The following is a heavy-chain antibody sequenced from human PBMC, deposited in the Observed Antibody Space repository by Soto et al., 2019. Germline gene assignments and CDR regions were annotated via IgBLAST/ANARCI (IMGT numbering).Heavy chain of an antibody. D-gene: IGHD3-3*01. CDR3: ARRYDFWSGSSYMEV. V-gene: IGHV1-46*01. CDR2: INLSGGST. J-gene: IGHJ6*03. CDR1: GYTFTSYY. Sequence: QVQLVQSGAEVKKPGASVKVSCKASGYTFTSYYMHWVRQAPGQGLERMGIINLSGGSTSYSQRFQGRVTMSRATSTRTIYLELSSVRSEETAVYYCARRYDFWSGSSYMEVWGKGTKVTVSS.